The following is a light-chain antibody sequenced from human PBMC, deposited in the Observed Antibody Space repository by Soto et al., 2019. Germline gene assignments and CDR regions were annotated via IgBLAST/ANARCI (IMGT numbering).Light chain of an antibody. V-gene: IGLV2-8*01. CDR1: SSDVGDYNF. Sequence: QSVLTQPPSASGSPGQSATIYCTGTSSDVGDYNFVSWYQQHPGKAPKLIIYEVTKRPSGVPDRFSGSKSGNTASLTVSGLQTDDEADYYCSSFAGSNTLVFGGGTKVTVL. J-gene: IGLJ3*02. CDR2: EVT. CDR3: SSFAGSNTLV.